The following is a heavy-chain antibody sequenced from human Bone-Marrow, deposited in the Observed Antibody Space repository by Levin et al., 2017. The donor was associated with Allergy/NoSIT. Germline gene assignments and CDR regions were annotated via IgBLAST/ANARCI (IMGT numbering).Heavy chain of an antibody. J-gene: IGHJ5*02. CDR2: LYYSGST. D-gene: IGHD3-10*01. V-gene: IGHV4-39*01. CDR3: AKQPLWFGESAWFDP. CDR1: GVSITTTSDY. Sequence: SQTLSLTCTVSGVSITTTSDYWGWIRQPPGKGLEWIGSLYYSGSTYYNPSLKSRLSISADTSKNQFSLKMISVTAADTALYYCAKQPLWFGESAWFDPWGQGILVSVSS.